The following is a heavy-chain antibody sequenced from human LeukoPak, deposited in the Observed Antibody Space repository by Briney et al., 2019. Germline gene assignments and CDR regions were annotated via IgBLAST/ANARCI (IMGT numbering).Heavy chain of an antibody. J-gene: IGHJ4*02. CDR1: GFTFSSST. V-gene: IGHV3-23*01. D-gene: IGHD2-15*01. CDR3: AKQLGYCSDGSCYFPY. CDR2: ISDNGGYT. Sequence: GGSLRLSCAASGFTFSSSTMSWVRQAPGKGLEWVSAISDNGGYTYYADSVQGRFTISRDNSKSTLCLQMNSLRAEDTAVYYCAKQLGYCSDGSCYFPYWGQGTLVTVSS.